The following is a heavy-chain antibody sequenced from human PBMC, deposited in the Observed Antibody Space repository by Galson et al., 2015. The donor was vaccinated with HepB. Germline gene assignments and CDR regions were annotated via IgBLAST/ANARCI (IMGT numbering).Heavy chain of an antibody. CDR3: ARQFEVRGVAQAVAFDI. CDR2: IDPSDSYT. V-gene: IGHV5-10-1*01. J-gene: IGHJ3*02. D-gene: IGHD3-10*01. CDR1: GYSFTSYW. Sequence: QSGAEVKKPGESLRISCKGSGYSFTSYWISWVRQMPGKGLEWMGRIDPSDSYTNYSPSFQGHVTISADKSISTAYLQWSSLKASDTAMYYCARQFEVRGVAQAVAFDIWGQGTMVTVSS.